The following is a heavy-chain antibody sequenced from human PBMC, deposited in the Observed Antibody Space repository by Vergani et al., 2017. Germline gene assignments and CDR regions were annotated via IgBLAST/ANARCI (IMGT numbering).Heavy chain of an antibody. V-gene: IGHV1-69-2*01. J-gene: IGHJ6*02. CDR3: ATPQTVTTGGMEV. CDR1: GYTFTDHY. CDR2: VDPEDGET. Sequence: EVQLVQSGAEVKKPGATMKISYKVSGYTFTDHYMHWVKQAPGKGLEWMGLVDPEDGETIYAEKFKGRVTIAADTSTETAHLELSSLSSEDTAVYYCATPQTVTTGGMEVWGQGTTVIVSS. D-gene: IGHD4-17*01.